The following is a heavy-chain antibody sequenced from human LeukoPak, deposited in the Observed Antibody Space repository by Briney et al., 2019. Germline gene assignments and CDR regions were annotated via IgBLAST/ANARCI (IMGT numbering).Heavy chain of an antibody. CDR3: ARNSIVGAGNYFDY. Sequence: ASVKVSCKASGYTFTGYYMHGVRQAPGQGLEWMGWINPNSGGTNYAQKFQGRVTMTRDTSISTAYMELSRLRSDDTAVYYCARNSIVGAGNYFDYWGQGTLVTVSS. CDR2: INPNSGGT. D-gene: IGHD1-26*01. CDR1: GYTFTGYY. J-gene: IGHJ4*02. V-gene: IGHV1-2*02.